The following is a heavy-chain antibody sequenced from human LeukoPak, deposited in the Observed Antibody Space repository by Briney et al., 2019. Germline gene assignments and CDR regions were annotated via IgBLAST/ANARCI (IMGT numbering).Heavy chain of an antibody. CDR1: GYTLTELS. J-gene: IGHJ6*03. V-gene: IGHV1-24*01. CDR3: ATNSPMVRGVIINMDV. D-gene: IGHD3-10*01. CDR2: FDPEDGET. Sequence: ASVKVSCKVSGYTLTELSMHWVRQAPGKGLEWMGGFDPEDGETIYAQKFQGRVTMTEDTSTDTAYMELSSLRSEDTAVYYCATNSPMVRGVIINMDVWGKGTTVTISS.